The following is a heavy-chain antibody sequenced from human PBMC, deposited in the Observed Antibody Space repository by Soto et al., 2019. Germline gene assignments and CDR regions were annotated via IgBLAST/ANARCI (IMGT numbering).Heavy chain of an antibody. D-gene: IGHD3-3*01. V-gene: IGHV4-61*01. CDR2: IYYSGST. CDR1: GGSVSSGSYY. Sequence: QVQLQESGPGLVKPSETLSLTCTVSGGSVSSGSYYWSWIRQPPGKGLEWIGYIYYSGSTNYNPSLNRRVNITVDTSKNPFSLKLSSVTAADTAVYYCARDRYDFWSGYSNYYDYGMDVWGQGTTVTVSS. CDR3: ARDRYDFWSGYSNYYDYGMDV. J-gene: IGHJ6*02.